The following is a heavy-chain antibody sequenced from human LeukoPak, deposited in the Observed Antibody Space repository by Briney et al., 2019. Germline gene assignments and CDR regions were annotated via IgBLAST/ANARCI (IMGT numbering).Heavy chain of an antibody. V-gene: IGHV4-34*01. D-gene: IGHD2-2*01. CDR3: ARLHAGYFDY. J-gene: IGHJ4*02. CDR1: GGSFSGYY. CDR2: INHSGSI. Sequence: SETLSLTCAVYGGSFSGYYWSWIRQPPGKGLEWIGEINHSGSINYNPSLKSRVTISVDTSKNQFSLKLSSVTAADTAVYYCARLHAGYFDYWGQGTLVTVSS.